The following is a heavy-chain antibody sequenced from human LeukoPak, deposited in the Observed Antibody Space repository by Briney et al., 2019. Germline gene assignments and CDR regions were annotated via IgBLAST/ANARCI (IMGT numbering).Heavy chain of an antibody. Sequence: SETLSLTCTVSGGSISSSSYYWGWIRQPPGKGLEWIGSIYYSGSTYYNPSLKSRVTISVDTSKNQFSLKLSSVTAADTAVYYCARGSTYYYDSSGYSDYWGQGTLVTVSS. D-gene: IGHD3-22*01. CDR1: GGSISSSSYY. CDR3: ARGSTYYYDSSGYSDY. CDR2: IYYSGST. J-gene: IGHJ4*02. V-gene: IGHV4-39*01.